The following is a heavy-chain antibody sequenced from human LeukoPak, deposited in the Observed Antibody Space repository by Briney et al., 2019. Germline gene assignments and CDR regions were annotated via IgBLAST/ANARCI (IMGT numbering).Heavy chain of an antibody. V-gene: IGHV3-30-3*01. J-gene: IGHJ5*02. CDR2: ISYDGSNK. CDR3: ARESLWFGELYPTPNWFDP. Sequence: GGSLRLSCAASGFTFSSYAMHWVRQAPGKGLEWVAVISYDGSNKYYADSVKGRFTISRDNSKNTLYLQINSLRAEDTAVYYCARESLWFGELYPTPNWFDPWGQGTLVTVSS. D-gene: IGHD3-10*01. CDR1: GFTFSSYA.